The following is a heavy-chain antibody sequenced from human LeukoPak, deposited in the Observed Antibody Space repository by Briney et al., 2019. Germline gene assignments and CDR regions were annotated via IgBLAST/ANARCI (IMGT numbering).Heavy chain of an antibody. V-gene: IGHV1-8*03. CDR2: MNPNSGQR. Sequence: GASVKVSCKASGYTFYDINWVRQATGQGLEWMGWMNPNSGQRGYAQKFQGRVTITRDTSISTVYMELSSLRFEDTAVYYCATDHPQNYYDSSGYYSWGQGTMVTVSS. D-gene: IGHD3-22*01. CDR3: ATDHPQNYYDSSGYYS. J-gene: IGHJ3*01. CDR1: GYTFYD.